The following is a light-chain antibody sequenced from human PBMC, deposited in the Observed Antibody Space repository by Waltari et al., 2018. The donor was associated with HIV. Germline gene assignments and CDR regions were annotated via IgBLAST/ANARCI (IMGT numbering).Light chain of an antibody. Sequence: DIQMTQSPPSLSASVGDTVTITCRGSQGISSWLAWYQQKPGKAPKPLVYAASSLQTGVPSRFSGSGKGTHFTLTITSLQTEDFATYYCQHYDTFPYTFGQGTRLDIK. J-gene: IGKJ2*01. CDR1: QGISSW. CDR3: QHYDTFPYT. V-gene: IGKV1D-16*01. CDR2: AAS.